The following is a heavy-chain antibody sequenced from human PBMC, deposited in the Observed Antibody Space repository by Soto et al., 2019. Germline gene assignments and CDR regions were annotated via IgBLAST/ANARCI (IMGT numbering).Heavy chain of an antibody. J-gene: IGHJ5*02. V-gene: IGHV4-31*03. D-gene: IGHD2-15*01. CDR2: IYYSGST. Sequence: SETQSLTCTVSGGSISSGGYYWSWIRQHPGKGLEWIGYIYYSGSTYYDPSLKSRVTISVDTSKNQFSLKLSSVTAADTAVYYCARTLRYCSGGSCYRVSLNWFDPWGQGTLVTVSS. CDR1: GGSISSGGYY. CDR3: ARTLRYCSGGSCYRVSLNWFDP.